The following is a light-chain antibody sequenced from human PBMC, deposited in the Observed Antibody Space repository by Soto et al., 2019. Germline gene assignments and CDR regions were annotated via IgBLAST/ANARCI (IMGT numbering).Light chain of an antibody. CDR2: TAS. CDR3: QQYNNWPPYT. J-gene: IGKJ2*01. Sequence: EIVMTQSPATLSVSPGERATLSCRASQTVNSNLAWYQQKPGQAPRLLIFTASTRATGIPARFSGSGSGTEFTLTISSLQSEDFAVYYCQQYNNWPPYTFGQGTKVDI. CDR1: QTVNSN. V-gene: IGKV3-15*01.